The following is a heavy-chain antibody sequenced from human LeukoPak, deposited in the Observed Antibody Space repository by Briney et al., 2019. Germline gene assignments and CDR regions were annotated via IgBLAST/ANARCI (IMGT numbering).Heavy chain of an antibody. V-gene: IGHV5-51*01. Sequence: GESLKISCKGSGYRFTSYWIGWVRQMPGKGLELMEIIYPGDSDTRYSPSFQGQVTISADKSISTAYLQWSSLKASDTAMYYCARGGVDNEYYDFWSAPRGDYYYYMDVWGKGTTVTVSS. D-gene: IGHD3-3*01. J-gene: IGHJ6*03. CDR1: GYRFTSYW. CDR3: ARGGVDNEYYDFWSAPRGDYYYYMDV. CDR2: IYPGDSDT.